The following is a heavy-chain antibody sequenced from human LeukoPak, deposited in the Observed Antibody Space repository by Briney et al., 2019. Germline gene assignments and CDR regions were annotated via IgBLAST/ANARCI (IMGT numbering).Heavy chain of an antibody. J-gene: IGHJ4*02. CDR1: GFTFSSYA. CDR2: ISGSGGST. V-gene: IGHV3-23*01. Sequence: GGSLRLSCAASGFTFSSYAMSWVRQAPGKGLEWVSAISGSGGSTYYADSVKGRFTISRDNSKNTLYLQMNSLRAEDTAVYYCAKSFHYYYDSSFGVAPTQAGFDYWGQGTLVTVSS. D-gene: IGHD3-22*01. CDR3: AKSFHYYYDSSFGVAPTQAGFDY.